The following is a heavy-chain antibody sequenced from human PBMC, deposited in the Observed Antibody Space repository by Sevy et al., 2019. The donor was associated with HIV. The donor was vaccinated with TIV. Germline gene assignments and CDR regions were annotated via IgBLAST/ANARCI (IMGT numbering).Heavy chain of an antibody. CDR2: INPNSGGT. Sequence: ASVKVSCKASGYTFTGYYMHWVRQAPGQGLEWMGWINPNSGGTNYAQKFQGRVTMTRDTSISTAYMELSRLRSDDTAVYYCARERVYCSGGSCKPGGWFDPWGQGTLDTVSS. CDR3: ARERVYCSGGSCKPGGWFDP. CDR1: GYTFTGYY. D-gene: IGHD2-15*01. J-gene: IGHJ5*02. V-gene: IGHV1-2*02.